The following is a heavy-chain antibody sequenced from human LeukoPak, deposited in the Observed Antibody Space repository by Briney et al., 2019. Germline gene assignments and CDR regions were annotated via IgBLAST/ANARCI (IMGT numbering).Heavy chain of an antibody. CDR2: ISSSGTTI. Sequence: PGGSLRLSCAASGFTFSNYEMNWVRQAPGKGLEWVSYISSSGTTIYYADSVKGRFTISRDNSKNSLYLQMNSLRTEDTALYYCAKDIQPYYDSSGPHSGAFDIWGQGTMVTVSS. CDR1: GFTFSNYE. J-gene: IGHJ3*02. V-gene: IGHV3-48*03. D-gene: IGHD3-22*01. CDR3: AKDIQPYYDSSGPHSGAFDI.